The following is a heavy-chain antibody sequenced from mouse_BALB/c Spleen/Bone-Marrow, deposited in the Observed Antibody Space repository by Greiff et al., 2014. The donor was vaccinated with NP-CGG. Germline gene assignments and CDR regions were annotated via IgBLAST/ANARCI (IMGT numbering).Heavy chain of an antibody. CDR3: AMYYYGSSLFAY. CDR2: IDPANGNT. CDR1: GFNIKDTY. Sequence: VQLQPSGAELVKPGASVKLSCTASGFNIKDTYMHWVKQRPEQGLEWIGRIDPANGNTKYDPKFQGKATITADTSSNTAYLQLSSLTSEDTAVYYCAMYYYGSSLFAYWGQGTLVTVSA. D-gene: IGHD1-1*01. J-gene: IGHJ3*01. V-gene: IGHV14-3*02.